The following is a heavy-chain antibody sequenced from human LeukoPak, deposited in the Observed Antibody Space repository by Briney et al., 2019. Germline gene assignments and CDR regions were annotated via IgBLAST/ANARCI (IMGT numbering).Heavy chain of an antibody. V-gene: IGHV1-69*13. CDR2: IIPIFGTA. Sequence: GASVKVSCKASGGTFSSYAISWVRQAPGQGLEWMGGIIPIFGTANYAQKFQGRVTITADESTSTAYMELSSLRSEDTAVYYCASLSGSSKVLGAFDIWGQGTMVTVSS. D-gene: IGHD6-19*01. J-gene: IGHJ3*02. CDR1: GGTFSSYA. CDR3: ASLSGSSKVLGAFDI.